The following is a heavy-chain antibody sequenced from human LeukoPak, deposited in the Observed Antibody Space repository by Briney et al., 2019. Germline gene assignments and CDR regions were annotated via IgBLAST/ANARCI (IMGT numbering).Heavy chain of an antibody. Sequence: AGGSLRLSCAASGFTVSSNYMSWVRQAPGKGLEWVSVIYSGGSTYYADSVKGRFTISRDNSKNTLYLQMNSLRAEDTAVYYCARDLWDYYDSSGSSWGQGTLVTVSS. CDR1: GFTVSSNY. CDR3: ARDLWDYYDSSGSS. CDR2: IYSGGST. J-gene: IGHJ5*02. D-gene: IGHD3-22*01. V-gene: IGHV3-66*01.